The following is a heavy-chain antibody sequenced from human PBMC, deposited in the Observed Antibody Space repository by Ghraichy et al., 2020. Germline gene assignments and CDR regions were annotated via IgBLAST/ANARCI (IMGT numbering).Heavy chain of an antibody. J-gene: IGHJ4*02. Sequence: SETLSLTCGVYGGSFSGYYWSWIRQPPGKGLEWIGEINHSGSTNYNPSLKSRVTISVDTSKNQFSLKLSSVTAADTAVYYCARAPPPYYSSGGRAIDYWGQGTLVTVSS. CDR3: ARAPPPYYSSGGRAIDY. D-gene: IGHD6-25*01. V-gene: IGHV4-34*01. CDR2: INHSGST. CDR1: GGSFSGYY.